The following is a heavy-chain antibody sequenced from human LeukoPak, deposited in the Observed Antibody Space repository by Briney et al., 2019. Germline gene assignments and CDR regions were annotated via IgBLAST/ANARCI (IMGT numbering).Heavy chain of an antibody. Sequence: GVSLRLSCAASGFTFSSYSMIWVRQAPGKGLEWVSSISSSSSYIYYADSVKGRFTVSRDNAKNSLYLQMNSLRAENTAVYYCARDRDPLVRCDYWGQGTLVTVSS. CDR2: ISSSSSYI. D-gene: IGHD3-10*01. V-gene: IGHV3-21*01. CDR1: GFTFSSYS. J-gene: IGHJ4*02. CDR3: ARDRDPLVRCDY.